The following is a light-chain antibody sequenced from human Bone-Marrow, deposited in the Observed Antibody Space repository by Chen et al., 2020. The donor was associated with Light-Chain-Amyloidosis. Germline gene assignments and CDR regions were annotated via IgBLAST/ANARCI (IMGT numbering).Light chain of an antibody. J-gene: IGLJ3*02. Sequence: SYVLTQPSSVSVAPGQTATIACGGNNIGSTSVHWSQQTPALAPLLVVYDDSDRPSGSPERLSGSNSGNTATLTISRVEAGDEADYYCQVWDRSSDRPVCGGGTKLTVL. CDR1: NIGSTS. CDR2: DDS. V-gene: IGLV3-21*02. CDR3: QVWDRSSDRPV.